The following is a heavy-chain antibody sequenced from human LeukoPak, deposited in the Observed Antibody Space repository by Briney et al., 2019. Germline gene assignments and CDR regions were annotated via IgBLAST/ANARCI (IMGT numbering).Heavy chain of an antibody. V-gene: IGHV3-23*01. J-gene: IGHJ5*02. Sequence: GGSLRLSCAASGFTFSSYAMSWVRQAPGKGLEWVSAISGSGGSTYYADSMKGRFTISRDNSKNTLYLQMNSLRAEDTAVYYCAKGKGVAVASWFDPWGQGTLVTVSS. D-gene: IGHD6-19*01. CDR3: AKGKGVAVASWFDP. CDR1: GFTFSSYA. CDR2: ISGSGGST.